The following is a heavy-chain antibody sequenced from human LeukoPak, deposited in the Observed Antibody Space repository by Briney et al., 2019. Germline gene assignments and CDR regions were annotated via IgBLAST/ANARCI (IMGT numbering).Heavy chain of an antibody. CDR2: IYYSGST. D-gene: IGHD3-3*01. Sequence: SETLSLTCTVSGGSISSYYWSWIRQPPGKGLEWIGYIYYSGSTNYNPSLKSRVTISVDTSKNQFSLKLSSVTAADTAVYYCARMASHDFWCGPYVYWGQGTLVTVSS. CDR1: GGSISSYY. V-gene: IGHV4-59*08. J-gene: IGHJ4*02. CDR3: ARMASHDFWCGPYVY.